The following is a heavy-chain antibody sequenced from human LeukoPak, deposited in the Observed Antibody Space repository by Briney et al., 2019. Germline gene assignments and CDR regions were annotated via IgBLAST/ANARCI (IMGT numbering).Heavy chain of an antibody. CDR3: AKAGSLYYDILTGYEY. V-gene: IGHV3-23*01. J-gene: IGHJ4*02. CDR2: ISGTTGST. CDR1: GFTFSSYG. D-gene: IGHD3-9*01. Sequence: GGSLRLSCAASGFTFSSYGMSWVRQAPGKGLEWVSAISGTTGSTYYADSVKGRFTISRDISKNTLYLQMQSLRAEDTAVYYCAKAGSLYYDILTGYEYWGQGTLVTVSS.